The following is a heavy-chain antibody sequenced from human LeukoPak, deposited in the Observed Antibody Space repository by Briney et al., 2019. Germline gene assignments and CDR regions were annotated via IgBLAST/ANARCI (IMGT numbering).Heavy chain of an antibody. CDR3: ARIGWQGAY. CDR1: GYTFTDYF. V-gene: IGHV1/OR15-3*02. J-gene: IGHJ4*02. D-gene: IGHD2-15*01. CDR2: INAGNGNT. Sequence: ASVKVSCKASGYTFTDYFMNWMRQAPGQRLEWMGWINAGNGNTKYSQKLQGRVTITRDTSASTAYMQPSSLRSEDTAVYYCARIGWQGAYWGQGTLVTVSS.